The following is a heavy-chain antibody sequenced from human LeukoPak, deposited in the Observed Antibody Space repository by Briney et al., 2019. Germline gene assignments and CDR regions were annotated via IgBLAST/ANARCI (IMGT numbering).Heavy chain of an antibody. D-gene: IGHD4/OR15-4a*01. CDR3: ARDLMVDSPGPFDY. Sequence: GGSLRLSCAASGFTFSSYGMHWVRQAPGKGLEWVAVIWYDGSNKYYADSVKGRFTISRDNSKNTLYLQMNSLRAEDTAVYYCARDLMVDSPGPFDYWGQGTLVTVSS. J-gene: IGHJ4*02. CDR1: GFTFSSYG. V-gene: IGHV3-30*19. CDR2: IWYDGSNK.